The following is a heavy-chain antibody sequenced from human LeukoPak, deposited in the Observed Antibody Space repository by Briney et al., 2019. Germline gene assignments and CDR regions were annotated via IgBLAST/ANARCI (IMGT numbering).Heavy chain of an antibody. CDR3: ARLSSSYLAAPSDY. CDR1: GVSISSYY. V-gene: IGHV4-39*01. D-gene: IGHD6-6*01. CDR2: IYYSGST. J-gene: IGHJ4*02. Sequence: PSETLSLTCTVSGVSISSYYWGWIRQPPGKGLEWIGTIYYSGSTYYNPSLKSRVTISVDTSKNQFSLKLSSVTAADTAVYFCARLSSSYLAAPSDYWGQGTLVTVSS.